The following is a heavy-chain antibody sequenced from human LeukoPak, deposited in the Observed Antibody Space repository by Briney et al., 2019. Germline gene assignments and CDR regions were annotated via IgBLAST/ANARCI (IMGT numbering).Heavy chain of an antibody. D-gene: IGHD1/OR15-1a*01. Sequence: GGSLRLSCAASGFTFTTYAMSWVRQTPEKGLEWVSAISDTGGNTFYADSVKGRFTISRDNSKNTLYLQMNSLRAEDTAIYYCAKGRTNDYWGQGTLVTVSS. V-gene: IGHV3-23*01. CDR3: AKGRTNDY. J-gene: IGHJ4*02. CDR2: ISDTGGNT. CDR1: GFTFTTYA.